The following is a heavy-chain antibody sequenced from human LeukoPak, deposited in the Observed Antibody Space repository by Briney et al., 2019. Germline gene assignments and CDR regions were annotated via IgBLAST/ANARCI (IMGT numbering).Heavy chain of an antibody. CDR3: ARDGYCSSTTCPGWLDP. CDR2: ISYDGSNK. D-gene: IGHD2-2*03. Sequence: GGSLRLSCAASGFTFSSYAMHWVRQAPGKGLEWVAVISYDGSNKYYADSVKGRFTISRDNSKNTLYLQMNSLRAEDTAVYYCARDGYCSSTTCPGWLDPWGQGTLVTVSS. V-gene: IGHV3-30-3*01. CDR1: GFTFSSYA. J-gene: IGHJ5*02.